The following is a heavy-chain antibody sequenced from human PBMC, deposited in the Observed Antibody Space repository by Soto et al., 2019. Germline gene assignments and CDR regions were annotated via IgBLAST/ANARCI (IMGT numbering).Heavy chain of an antibody. D-gene: IGHD5-18*01. CDR2: MSGSGGST. V-gene: IGHV3-23*01. CDR1: GFRFSDYP. CDR3: AIPVDYSYYDC. Sequence: GGSLRLSCVGSGFRFSDYPLNWVRQAPGQGLEWVSGMSGSGGSTYYADSMKGRFIISRDVSKNTLYLQMNTLRVADTAVYYCAIPVDYSYYDCGGQGTEVTAS. J-gene: IGHJ4*02.